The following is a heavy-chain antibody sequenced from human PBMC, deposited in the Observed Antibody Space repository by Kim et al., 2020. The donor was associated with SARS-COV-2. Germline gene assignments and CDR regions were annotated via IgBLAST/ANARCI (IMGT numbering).Heavy chain of an antibody. CDR2: MNPTSGNT. CDR3: VRGPHGSGSNWFDP. D-gene: IGHD3-10*01. J-gene: IGHJ5*02. Sequence: SVKVSCKASGYSFTSYDINWVRQATGQGLEWMGWMNPTSGNTGYAQKFQGRVTMTRNTSISTAYMELSSLRSGDTAVYYFVRGPHGSGSNWFDPWGQGT. V-gene: IGHV1-8*01. CDR1: GYSFTSYD.